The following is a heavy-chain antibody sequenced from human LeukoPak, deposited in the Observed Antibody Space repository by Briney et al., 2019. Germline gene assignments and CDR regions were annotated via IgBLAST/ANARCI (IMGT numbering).Heavy chain of an antibody. D-gene: IGHD6-6*01. CDR2: ISYNGST. J-gene: IGHJ5*02. CDR1: GGSISSHY. V-gene: IGHV4-59*11. Sequence: SETLSLTCTVSGGSISSHYWSWIRQPPGKGLEWIGYISYNGSTNYNPSLKSRVTISVDTSKNQFSLKLSSVTAADTAVYYCARGGIAARLMYGFQNWFAPWGQGTLVTVSS. CDR3: ARGGIAARLMYGFQNWFAP.